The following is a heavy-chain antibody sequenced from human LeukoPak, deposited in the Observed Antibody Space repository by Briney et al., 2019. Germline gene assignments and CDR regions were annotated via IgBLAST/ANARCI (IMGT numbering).Heavy chain of an antibody. CDR1: GFTFSDYY. CDR2: ISSSGSTI. Sequence: GGSLRLSCAASGFTFSDYYMTWIRQAPGKGLEWVSCISSSGSTIFYADSVKGRFTISRDNAKSSLFLQKNSLRAEGTAVYYCARVNRVTAIQELDYWGQGTLVTVSS. D-gene: IGHD2-21*02. J-gene: IGHJ4*02. V-gene: IGHV3-11*01. CDR3: ARVNRVTAIQELDY.